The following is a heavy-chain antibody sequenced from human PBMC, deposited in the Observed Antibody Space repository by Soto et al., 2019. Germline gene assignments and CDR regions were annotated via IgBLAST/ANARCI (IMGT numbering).Heavy chain of an antibody. CDR3: AREVNSSPARGPNWFDP. J-gene: IGHJ5*02. V-gene: IGHV4-4*02. CDR2: TYHSGNT. Sequence: QVQLQESGPGLVQPSGTLSLTCAVSGDSINNSHWWSWVRQTPGKGLEWIGETYHSGNTNYNPSPKTRVTISIDKSKNQFSLKMNSVTAADTAVYYCAREVNSSPARGPNWFDPWGQGTLVTVSS. D-gene: IGHD6-13*01. CDR1: GDSINNSHW.